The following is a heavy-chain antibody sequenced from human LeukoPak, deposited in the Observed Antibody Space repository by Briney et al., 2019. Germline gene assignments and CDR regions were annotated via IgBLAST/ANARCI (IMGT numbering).Heavy chain of an antibody. V-gene: IGHV1-3*01. D-gene: IGHD5-12*01. J-gene: IGHJ4*02. CDR1: GYIFTRYT. CDR3: ARDYAGVATIYYFDY. CDR2: INAGSGNT. Sequence: GASVKVSCKASGYIFTRYTLHWVRQAPGQRPEWMGWINAGSGNTKLSQKFQDRVTITRDTSASTAYMELSSLGSEDTATYYCARDYAGVATIYYFDYWGQGTLVTVSS.